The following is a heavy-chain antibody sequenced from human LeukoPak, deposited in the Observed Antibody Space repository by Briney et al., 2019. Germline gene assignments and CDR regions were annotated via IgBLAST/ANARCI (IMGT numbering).Heavy chain of an antibody. J-gene: IGHJ4*02. Sequence: SGPTLVPPTPTLTLTCTFSGFSLTTSGVGVGWIRQPPGEALEWLALIYSNDDRRYSPSLKSRLTIAKDTSRNQVVLTMTNMDPVDTATYYCAHRHSSSFDYWGQGTLVTVSS. V-gene: IGHV2-5*01. CDR1: GFSLTTSGVG. CDR3: AHRHSSSFDY. CDR2: IYSNDDR. D-gene: IGHD6-6*01.